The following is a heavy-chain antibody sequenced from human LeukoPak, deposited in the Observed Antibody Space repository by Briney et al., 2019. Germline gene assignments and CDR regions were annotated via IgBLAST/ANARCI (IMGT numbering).Heavy chain of an antibody. Sequence: PGGSLRLSCAASGFTFSSYAMSWVRQAPGKGLEWVSAISGSGGSTYYADSVKGRFTISRDNSKNTLYLQMNSLRAEDTAVYYCARTDDCSSSWYGSPPSYWGQGTLVTVSS. CDR2: ISGSGGST. V-gene: IGHV3-23*01. D-gene: IGHD6-13*01. CDR3: ARTDDCSSSWYGSPPSY. J-gene: IGHJ4*02. CDR1: GFTFSSYA.